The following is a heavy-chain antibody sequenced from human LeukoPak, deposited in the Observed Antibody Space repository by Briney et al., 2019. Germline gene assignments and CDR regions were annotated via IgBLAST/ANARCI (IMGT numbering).Heavy chain of an antibody. D-gene: IGHD1-7*01. Sequence: SETLSLTCTVSGGSISSSAYHWGRIRQPPGEGLEWNGRIYYTGNTYYNPSLRSRVPISVDTSNNQFFLKLTSVAAADTAVYYCARRNWNYENWLDPWGQGTLVTVSS. J-gene: IGHJ5*02. CDR3: ARRNWNYENWLDP. V-gene: IGHV4-39*01. CDR2: IYYTGNT. CDR1: GGSISSSAYH.